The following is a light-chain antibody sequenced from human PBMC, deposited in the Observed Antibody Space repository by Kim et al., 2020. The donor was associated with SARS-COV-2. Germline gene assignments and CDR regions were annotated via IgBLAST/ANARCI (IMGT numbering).Light chain of an antibody. CDR3: CSYAGSYTFLV. Sequence: SLTTSSTGGRSDAGGCNDVAWYYQHPGKAPHKMFYDVSKRPSGGLYRSSGATSGNTASLIISGVQAEDEADDYCCSYAGSYTFLVFGGGTKLTVL. CDR1: RSDAGGCND. V-gene: IGLV2-11*01. CDR2: DVS. J-gene: IGLJ2*01.